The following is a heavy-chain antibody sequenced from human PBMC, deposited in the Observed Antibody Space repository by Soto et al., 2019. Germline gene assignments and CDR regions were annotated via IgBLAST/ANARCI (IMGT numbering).Heavy chain of an antibody. CDR1: GYTFTSYG. Sequence: ASVKVSCKASGYTFTSYGISWVRQAPGQGLEWMGWISAYNGNTNYAQKLQGRVTMTTDTSASTAHMELSSLRSEDTAVYYCARDMSKANWALYYFYGMDVWGQGTTVTVSS. CDR2: ISAYNGNT. V-gene: IGHV1-18*01. J-gene: IGHJ6*02. CDR3: ARDMSKANWALYYFYGMDV. D-gene: IGHD7-27*01.